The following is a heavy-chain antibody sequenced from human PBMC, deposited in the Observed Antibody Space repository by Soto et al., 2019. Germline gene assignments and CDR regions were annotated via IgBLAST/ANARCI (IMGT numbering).Heavy chain of an antibody. CDR2: ISSSSSYI. CDR3: ARDIVDRSGYSMTFDY. CDR1: GFTFSSYS. Sequence: GGSQRLSCAASGFTFSSYSVNWVRQAPGKGLEWVSSISSSSSYIYYADSVKGRFTISRDNAKNSLYLQMNSLRAEDTAVYYCARDIVDRSGYSMTFDYWGQGTLVTVSS. V-gene: IGHV3-21*01. J-gene: IGHJ4*02. D-gene: IGHD3-22*01.